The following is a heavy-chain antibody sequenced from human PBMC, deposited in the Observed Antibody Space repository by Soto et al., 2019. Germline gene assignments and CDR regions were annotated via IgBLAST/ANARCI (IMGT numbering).Heavy chain of an antibody. CDR3: ARDLPGGDVFDI. CDR2: TYYRSKWYY. J-gene: IGHJ3*02. Sequence: SQTLSLTCVISGDSVSRNNVAWNWIRQSPSRGLEWLGRTYYRSKWYYDYAESVKSRITINPDTPQNQFSLQLNSVTPEDTAVYFCARDLPGGDVFDIWGKGKMVTV. D-gene: IGHD7-27*01. V-gene: IGHV6-1*01. CDR1: GDSVSRNNVA.